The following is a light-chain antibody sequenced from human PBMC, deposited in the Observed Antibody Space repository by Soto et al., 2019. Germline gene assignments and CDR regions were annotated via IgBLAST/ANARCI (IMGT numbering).Light chain of an antibody. J-gene: IGLJ3*02. CDR2: DV. CDR1: VGGYNS. V-gene: IGLV2-8*01. CDR3: NSYAGRNNGG. Sequence: QSALTQPPSASGSPGQSVSISCTDVGGYNSVSWYQQHPGKAPKLMIYDVTSSKSGNTASLTVSGLQAEDEAEDEADFYCNSYAGRNNGGFGGGTTLTVL.